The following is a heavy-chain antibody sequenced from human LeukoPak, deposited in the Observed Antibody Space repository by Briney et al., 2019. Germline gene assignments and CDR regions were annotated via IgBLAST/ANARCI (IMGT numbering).Heavy chain of an antibody. CDR3: ARDQYGANPQYFFEF. Sequence: GGSLRLSCAASGFTFSTYAMSWVRQAPGKGLEWVSTMSGRGGTTYYSDSVKGRFTISRDNSKNTLYLQMNRLRAEDTAVYYCARDQYGANPQYFFEFWGQGTLVTVSS. J-gene: IGHJ4*02. CDR1: GFTFSTYA. V-gene: IGHV3-23*01. D-gene: IGHD4-23*01. CDR2: MSGRGGTT.